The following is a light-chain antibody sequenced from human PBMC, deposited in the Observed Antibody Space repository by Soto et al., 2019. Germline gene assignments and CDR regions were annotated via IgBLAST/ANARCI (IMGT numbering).Light chain of an antibody. Sequence: EVVLTQSPGMLSLSPGERATLSCRASQSVSSSYLGWYQQRPCQAPKLLMYGTSRSATGIPDRFSGSGSGTDFTLTISRLEPEDFAVYYCQQYGAQPYYFGQGTKLEIK. CDR2: GTS. CDR3: QQYGAQPYY. CDR1: QSVSSSY. V-gene: IGKV3-20*01. J-gene: IGKJ2*01.